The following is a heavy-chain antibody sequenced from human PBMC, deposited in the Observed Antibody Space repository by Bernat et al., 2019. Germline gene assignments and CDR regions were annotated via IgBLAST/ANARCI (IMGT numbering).Heavy chain of an antibody. V-gene: IGHV3-23*01. CDR1: GFTFSSYA. CDR2: ISGSGGST. CDR3: AKVTGYYYDYGMDV. J-gene: IGHJ6*02. Sequence: EVQLLESGGGLVQPGGSLRLSCAASGFTFSSYAMSWVRQAPGKGLEWVSAISGSGGSTYYADSVKGRFTISRDNSKNTLYLQMNSLRAEETDVYYCAKVTGYYYDYGMDVWGQGTTVTVSS.